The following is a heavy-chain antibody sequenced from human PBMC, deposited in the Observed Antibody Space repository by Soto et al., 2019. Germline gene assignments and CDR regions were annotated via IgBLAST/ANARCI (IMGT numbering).Heavy chain of an antibody. CDR3: ARGPSGDKVEY. Sequence: SETLSLTCTVSGGSISSAAYCWSWIRQSPDKGLEWIGHIYDGGTTYSSPSLKGRVTISADTSETQFSLKLNSVSAADTAVYYCARGPSGDKVEYWGQGIQVTVPS. CDR1: GGSISSAAYC. D-gene: IGHD7-27*01. J-gene: IGHJ4*02. CDR2: IYDGGTT. V-gene: IGHV4-30-4*01.